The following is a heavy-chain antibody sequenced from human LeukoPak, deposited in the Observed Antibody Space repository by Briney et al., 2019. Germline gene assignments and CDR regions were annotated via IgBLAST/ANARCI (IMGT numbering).Heavy chain of an antibody. J-gene: IGHJ4*02. D-gene: IGHD6-6*01. V-gene: IGHV3-43*02. CDR1: GFTFDDYA. Sequence: SGGSLRLSCAASGFTFDDYAMHWVRQAPGRGLEWVSLISGDGGRTYYAGSVKGRFTISRDNSKDSLYLQMDSLRTEDTALYYCAKASSTSSFGDYWGQGTRVTVSS. CDR3: AKASSTSSFGDY. CDR2: ISGDGGRT.